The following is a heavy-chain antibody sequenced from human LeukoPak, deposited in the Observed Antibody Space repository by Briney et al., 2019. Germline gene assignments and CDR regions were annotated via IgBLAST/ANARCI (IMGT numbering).Heavy chain of an antibody. V-gene: IGHV3-23*01. J-gene: IGHJ4*02. Sequence: PGGSLRLSCAASGFTFSSYAMSWVRQAPGQGLEWVSTIIGSAGDTYYADSVKGRFTISRDTSKNTLYLQMKSLRAEDTAVYYCAKAWAAAGTFASWGQGTLVTVSS. D-gene: IGHD6-13*01. CDR3: AKAWAAAGTFAS. CDR1: GFTFSSYA. CDR2: IIGSAGDT.